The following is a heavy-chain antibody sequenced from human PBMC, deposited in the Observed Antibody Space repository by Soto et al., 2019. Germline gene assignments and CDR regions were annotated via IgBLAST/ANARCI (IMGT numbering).Heavy chain of an antibody. D-gene: IGHD1-1*01. CDR1: RVSLSSFS. CDR2: IKHSGTT. J-gene: IGHJ6*02. CDR3: ASVADTGTHERGTYYSYCLHA. V-gene: IGHV4-34*01. Sequence: KASESRSPTWVVARVSLSSFSSNWLSQPPWHGMEWIGEIKHSGTTNYNPSLKSRVTMLPHTSKTHFYLKLTSVPAADTHVYYCASVADTGTHERGTYYSYCLHAWGQGSTCTVSS.